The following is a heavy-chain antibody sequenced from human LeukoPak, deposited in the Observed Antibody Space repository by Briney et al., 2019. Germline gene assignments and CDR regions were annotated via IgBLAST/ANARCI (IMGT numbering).Heavy chain of an antibody. CDR3: AGARGESRYFDSLYGMDV. Sequence: SETLSLTCTVSGASISTYYWSWIRQPPGKGLEWIGYIYYSGTTNYNPSLKSRLTISVDTSKNQFSLNLSSVTAADTAVYYCAGARGESRYFDSLYGMDVWGQGTTVTVSS. D-gene: IGHD3-9*01. CDR1: GASISTYY. CDR2: IYYSGTT. J-gene: IGHJ6*02. V-gene: IGHV4-59*01.